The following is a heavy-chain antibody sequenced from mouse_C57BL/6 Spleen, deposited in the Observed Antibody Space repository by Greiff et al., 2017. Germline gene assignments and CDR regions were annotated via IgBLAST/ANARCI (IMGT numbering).Heavy chain of an antibody. CDR3: ARAPRFITTVVAHWYFDV. V-gene: IGHV1-26*01. CDR2: INPNNGGT. Sequence: EVQLQQSGPELVKPGASVKISCKASGYTFTDYYMNWVKQSHGKSIEWIGDINPNNGGTSYNQKFKGKGTLTVDKSSSTAYMELRSLTSEDSAVYYCARAPRFITTVVAHWYFDVWGTGTTVTVSS. CDR1: GYTFTDYY. J-gene: IGHJ1*03. D-gene: IGHD1-1*01.